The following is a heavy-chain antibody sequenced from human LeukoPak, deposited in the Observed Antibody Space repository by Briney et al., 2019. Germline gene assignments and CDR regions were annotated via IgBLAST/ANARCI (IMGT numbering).Heavy chain of an antibody. CDR1: GFTFTTYA. CDR3: AKPVAGSSLGAFDI. D-gene: IGHD6-19*01. Sequence: PGGSLRLSCAASGFTFTTYAMSWVRQAPGRGLEWVSGLTSSGGTTYYADSVKGRFTISRGNSRSTLYLQTNSLRVEDTAVYYCAKPVAGSSLGAFDIWGQGTMVTVSS. CDR2: LTSSGGTT. V-gene: IGHV3-23*01. J-gene: IGHJ3*02.